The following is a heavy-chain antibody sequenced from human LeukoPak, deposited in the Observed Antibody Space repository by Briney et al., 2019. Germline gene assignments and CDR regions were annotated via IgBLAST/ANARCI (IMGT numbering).Heavy chain of an antibody. D-gene: IGHD1-26*01. CDR3: ARDSGSYSLGWFDP. CDR2: IYHTGST. CDR1: GGSISSNTYY. V-gene: IGHV4-39*07. Sequence: SETLSLTCTVSGGSISSNTYYWAWIRQPPGKGLEWIGSIYHTGSTNYNPSLKSRVTMSVDTSKNQFSLKLSSVTAAGTAVYYCARDSGSYSLGWFDPWGQGTLVTVSS. J-gene: IGHJ5*02.